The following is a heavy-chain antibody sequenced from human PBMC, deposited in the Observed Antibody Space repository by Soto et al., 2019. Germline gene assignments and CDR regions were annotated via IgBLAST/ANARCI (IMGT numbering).Heavy chain of an antibody. CDR2: ISWNSGSI. V-gene: IGHV3-9*01. Sequence: GGSLRLSCAASGFTFDDYAMHWVRQAPGKGLQWVSGISWNSGSIGYADSVKGRFTISRDNAKNSLYLQMNSLRAEDTALYYCAKGYSSSWYYFDYWGQGTLVTVSS. CDR3: AKGYSSSWYYFDY. D-gene: IGHD6-13*01. CDR1: GFTFDDYA. J-gene: IGHJ4*02.